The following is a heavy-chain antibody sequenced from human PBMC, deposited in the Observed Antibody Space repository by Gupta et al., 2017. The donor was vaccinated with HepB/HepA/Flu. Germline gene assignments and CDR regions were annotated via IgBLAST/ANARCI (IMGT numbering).Heavy chain of an antibody. CDR1: SGSINSGAYY. D-gene: IGHD2-15*01. Sequence: QVQLQESGPGLVKPSPTLSLNCTVSSGSINSGAYYGRWFRQPPGKGREWIGYIHHSGVAFYNPSLKRRVVISGDTSTNQFSLNLNSVTAADTAIYYCARYSLLASNWFDPWGQGILVTVSS. CDR3: ARYSLLASNWFDP. J-gene: IGHJ5*02. CDR2: IHHSGVA. V-gene: IGHV4-30-4*01.